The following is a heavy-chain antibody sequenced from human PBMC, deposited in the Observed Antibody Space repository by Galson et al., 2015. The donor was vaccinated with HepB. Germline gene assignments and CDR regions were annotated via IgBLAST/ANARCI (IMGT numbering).Heavy chain of an antibody. CDR1: GFTFSSYS. V-gene: IGHV3-21*01. J-gene: IGHJ6*02. Sequence: SLRLSCAASGFTFSSYSMNWVRQAPGKGLEWVSSISSSSSYIYYADSVKGRFTISRDNAKNSLYLQMNSLRAEDTAVYYCARDFTVTSYRGDYYYYGMDVWGQGTTVTVSS. D-gene: IGHD4-17*01. CDR3: ARDFTVTSYRGDYYYYGMDV. CDR2: ISSSSSYI.